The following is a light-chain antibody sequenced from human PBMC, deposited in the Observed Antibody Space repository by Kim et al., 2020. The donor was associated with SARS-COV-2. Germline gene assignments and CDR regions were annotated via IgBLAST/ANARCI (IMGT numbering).Light chain of an antibody. J-gene: IGKJ1*01. CDR2: DAS. CDR1: QSISSW. CDR3: QQYNSYWT. V-gene: IGKV1-5*01. Sequence: SASVGDRVTLTCRARQSISSWLAWYQQKPGKAPKLLIYDASSLESGVPSRFSGSGSGTEFTLTISSLQPDEFATYYCQQYNSYWTFGQGTKVDIK.